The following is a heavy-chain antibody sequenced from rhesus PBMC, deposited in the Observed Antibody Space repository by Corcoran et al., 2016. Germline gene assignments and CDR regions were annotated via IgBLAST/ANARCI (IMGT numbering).Heavy chain of an antibody. J-gene: IGHJ4*01. Sequence: EVQLVESGGGVVQPGGSLRLSCAASGFSFSSYAMNWVRQAPGKGLEWVSYINNGGGGKNYADSGGDRFTISRDNSKNTLSLQMNSLRTEDTAVYYCAKSPIVGSYFDYWGQGVLVTVSS. CDR1: GFSFSSYA. CDR2: INNGGGGK. D-gene: IGHD2-39*01. CDR3: AKSPIVGSYFDY. V-gene: IGHV3S5*01.